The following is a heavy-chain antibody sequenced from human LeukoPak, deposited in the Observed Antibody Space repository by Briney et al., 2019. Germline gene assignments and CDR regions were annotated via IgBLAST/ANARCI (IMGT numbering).Heavy chain of an antibody. J-gene: IGHJ6*02. CDR2: INPNSGGT. V-gene: IGHV1-2*04. Sequence: ASVKVSCKASGYTFTGYYMHWVRQAPGQGLEWMGWINPNSGGTNYAQKFQGWVTMTRDTSISTAYMELSRLRSDDTAVYYCARDGGSGSYYYYGMDVWGQGATVTVSS. D-gene: IGHD3-10*01. CDR3: ARDGGSGSYYYYGMDV. CDR1: GYTFTGYY.